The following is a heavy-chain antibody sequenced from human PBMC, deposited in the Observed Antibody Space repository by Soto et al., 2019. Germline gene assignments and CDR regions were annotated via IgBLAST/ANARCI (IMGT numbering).Heavy chain of an antibody. Sequence: QVQLVQSGAEVKNPGASVKVSCKASGYTFTRYDINWVRQATGQGLEWMGWMNPNSGSTGYGQKFQGRVTMTRDTSITTAYMELSSLTSEDTAVYYCAGWSRELLGYFDFWGQGTLVTVSS. CDR1: GYTFTRYD. CDR2: MNPNSGST. J-gene: IGHJ4*02. D-gene: IGHD1-7*01. V-gene: IGHV1-8*01. CDR3: AGWSRELLGYFDF.